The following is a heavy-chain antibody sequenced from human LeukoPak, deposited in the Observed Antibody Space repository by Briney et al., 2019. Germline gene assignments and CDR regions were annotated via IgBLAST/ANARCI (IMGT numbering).Heavy chain of an antibody. V-gene: IGHV3-48*02. Sequence: GGSLRLSCAASGFTFSNYVMSWVRQAPGKGLEWLSYMKSDSGTISYADSVKGRFTISRDNAKNSLYLQMNSLRDEDTAVYYCVRDSSWAFDYWGQGTLVTVSS. D-gene: IGHD6-13*01. J-gene: IGHJ4*02. CDR3: VRDSSWAFDY. CDR1: GFTFSNYV. CDR2: MKSDSGTI.